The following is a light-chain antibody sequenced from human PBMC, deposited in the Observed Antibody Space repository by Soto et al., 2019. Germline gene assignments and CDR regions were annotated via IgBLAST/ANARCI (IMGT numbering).Light chain of an antibody. CDR2: TNN. CDR1: SSNLGTNY. V-gene: IGLV1-47*01. CDR3: AAWDDSLSGRV. Sequence: QLVLTQPPSASGTPGQRVTISCSGSSSNLGTNYVYWYQQLPGTAPKLLIYTNNQRPSGVPDRFSGSKSGTSASLAISGLRSEDEADYYCAAWDDSLSGRVFGGGTKLTVL. J-gene: IGLJ3*02.